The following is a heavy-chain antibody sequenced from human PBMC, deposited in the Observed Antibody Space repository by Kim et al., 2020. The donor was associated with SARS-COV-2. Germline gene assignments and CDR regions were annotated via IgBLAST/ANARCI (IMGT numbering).Heavy chain of an antibody. Sequence: ESEKGRLTTTRDKSKKTLYLQMSSLRAEDTAVYYCAKEDRGYSYGYPPDYWGQGTLVTVSS. V-gene: IGHV3-23*03. J-gene: IGHJ4*02. D-gene: IGHD5-18*01. CDR3: AKEDRGYSYGYPPDY.